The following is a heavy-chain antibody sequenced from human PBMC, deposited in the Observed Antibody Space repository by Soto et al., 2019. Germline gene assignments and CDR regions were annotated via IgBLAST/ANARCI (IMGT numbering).Heavy chain of an antibody. Sequence: QMQLVQSGPEVKKPGTSVKVSCKASGFTFTSSAVQWVRQARGQRLEWIGWIVVGSGNTNYAQKHQERVTITRDMSTSTAYMELSSLRSEDTAVYYCAADPSIAAAGGECDYWGQGTLVTVSS. CDR1: GFTFTSSA. J-gene: IGHJ4*02. D-gene: IGHD6-13*01. V-gene: IGHV1-58*01. CDR3: AADPSIAAAGGECDY. CDR2: IVVGSGNT.